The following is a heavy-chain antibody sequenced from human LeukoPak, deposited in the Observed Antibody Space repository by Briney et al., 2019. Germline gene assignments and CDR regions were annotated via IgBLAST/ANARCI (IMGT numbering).Heavy chain of an antibody. J-gene: IGHJ6*02. CDR3: ARGEERDYYYYYGMDV. CDR1: GFTFSSYA. CDR2: ISYDGSNK. Sequence: GGSLRLSCAASGFTFSSYAMHWVRQAPGKGLEWVAVISYDGSNKYYADSVKGRFTISRDNSKNTLYLQMNSLRAEDTAVYYCARGEERDYYYYYGMDVWGQGTTVTVSS. V-gene: IGHV3-30-3*01.